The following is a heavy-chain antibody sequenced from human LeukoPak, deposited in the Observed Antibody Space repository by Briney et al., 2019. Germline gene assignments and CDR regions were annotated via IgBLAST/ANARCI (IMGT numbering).Heavy chain of an antibody. CDR1: GGSISSGDYY. CDR3: ARGRYCSSTSCYIPHDAFDI. J-gene: IGHJ3*02. Sequence: SQTLSLTCTVSGGSISSGDYYWSWIRQPPGKGLEWIGHIYYSGSTYYNPSLKSRVTISVDTSKNQFSLKLSSVTAADTAVYYCARGRYCSSTSCYIPHDAFDIWGQGTMVTVSS. CDR2: IYYSGST. D-gene: IGHD2-2*02. V-gene: IGHV4-30-4*08.